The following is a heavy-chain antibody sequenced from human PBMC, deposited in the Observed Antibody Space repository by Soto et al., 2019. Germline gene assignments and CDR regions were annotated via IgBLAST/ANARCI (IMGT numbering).Heavy chain of an antibody. J-gene: IGHJ6*02. V-gene: IGHV3-30-3*01. CDR3: ARELTAPPDHYYGMDV. CDR1: GFTFSRYA. Sequence: QVQLVESGGGVVQPGRSLRLSCAASGFTFSRYAMHWVRHAPGKGLEWVAVISSDGSNKYYADSVKGRFTISRDNSKNTLWLQMNSLGGEDTAVYYCARELTAPPDHYYGMDVWGQGTTVTVSS. D-gene: IGHD5-18*01. CDR2: ISSDGSNK.